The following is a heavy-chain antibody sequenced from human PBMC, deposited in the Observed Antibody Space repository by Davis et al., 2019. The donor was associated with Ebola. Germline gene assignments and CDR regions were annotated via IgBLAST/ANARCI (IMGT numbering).Heavy chain of an antibody. J-gene: IGHJ4*02. CDR1: GLTFTGYG. CDR3: ARDTSGIGGLGLDA. V-gene: IGHV3-30*02. D-gene: IGHD3/OR15-3a*01. Sequence: PGGSLRLSCAAPGLTFTGYGMHWVRQTPDKGLEWVAFVSSGGDLKYYADSGRGWFPISRDNSKKTLDLQMDSLLSEDTAVYYCARDTSGIGGLGLDAWGQGALVIVSS. CDR2: VSSGGDLK.